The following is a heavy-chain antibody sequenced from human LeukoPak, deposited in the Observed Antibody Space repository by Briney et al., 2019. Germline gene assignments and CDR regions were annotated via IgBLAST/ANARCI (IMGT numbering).Heavy chain of an antibody. CDR3: AKSNAYCSGGNCYSNY. CDR1: GFTFSDYG. V-gene: IGHV3-30*18. Sequence: GGSLRLSCAASGFTFSDYGMHWIRQAPGKGLEWVAVISYDGRNQYYADSVKGRFTISRDSSKNTLYLQMNSLRAEDTAVYHCAKSNAYCSGGNCYSNYWGQGTLVTVSS. D-gene: IGHD2-15*01. J-gene: IGHJ4*02. CDR2: ISYDGRNQ.